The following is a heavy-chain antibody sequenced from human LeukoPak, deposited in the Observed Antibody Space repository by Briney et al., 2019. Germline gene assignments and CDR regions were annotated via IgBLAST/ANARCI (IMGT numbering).Heavy chain of an antibody. CDR2: IYYSGST. CDR3: ARVFDDVKGGLWFGEQFDP. V-gene: IGHV4-39*01. D-gene: IGHD3-10*01. Sequence: SETLSLTCTVSGGSISSSRYYWGWIRQPPGKGLEWIGSIYYSGSTYYNPSLKSRVTISVDTSKNQFSLKLSSVTAADTAVYYCARVFDDVKGGLWFGEQFDPWGQGTLVTVSS. CDR1: GGSISSSRYY. J-gene: IGHJ5*02.